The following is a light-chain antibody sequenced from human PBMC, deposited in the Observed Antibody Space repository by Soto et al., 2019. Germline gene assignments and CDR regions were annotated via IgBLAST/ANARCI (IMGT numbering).Light chain of an antibody. CDR2: GAS. V-gene: IGKV3-15*01. Sequence: EVVMTQSPDTLSVSPGERATLSCRASQNINSNLAWYQQKPGQAPSLLIYGASTRVTGIPARFSGCRSGTEFTFAISSLLSEDCAVSYCQQYNVWPLTFGGGTKVEIK. CDR1: QNINSN. J-gene: IGKJ4*01. CDR3: QQYNVWPLT.